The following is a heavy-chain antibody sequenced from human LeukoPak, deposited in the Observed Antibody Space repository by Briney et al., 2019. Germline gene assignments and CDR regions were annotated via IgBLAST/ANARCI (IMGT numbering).Heavy chain of an antibody. CDR3: AKAPVTTCSGAYCYPFDY. D-gene: IGHD2-21*01. J-gene: IGHJ4*02. V-gene: IGHV3-21*04. Sequence: PGGSLRLSCAASGFTFSSYSMNWVRQAPGKGLEWVSSISSSSYIYYADSVKGRFTISRDSSKNTLYLQMNRLRAEDAAVYYCAKAPVTTCSGAYCYPFDYWGQGTLVTVSS. CDR1: GFTFSSYS. CDR2: ISSSSYI.